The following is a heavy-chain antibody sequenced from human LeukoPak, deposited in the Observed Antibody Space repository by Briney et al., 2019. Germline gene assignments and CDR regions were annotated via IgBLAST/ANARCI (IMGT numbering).Heavy chain of an antibody. CDR1: GYTFTSYY. CDR2: INPSGGST. V-gene: IGHV1-46*01. D-gene: IGHD2-2*01. CDR3: ARDNIVVVPAASGKHHNLDY. Sequence: GASVKVSCKASGYTFTSYYMPWVRQAPGQGLEWMGIINPSGGSTSYAQKFQGRVTMTRDTSTSTVYMELSSLRSEDTAVYYCARDNIVVVPAASGKHHNLDYWGQGTLVTVSS. J-gene: IGHJ4*02.